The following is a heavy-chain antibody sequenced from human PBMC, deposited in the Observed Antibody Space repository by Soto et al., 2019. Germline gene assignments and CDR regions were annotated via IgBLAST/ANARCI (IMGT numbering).Heavy chain of an antibody. CDR1: VGTFSSYA. CDR2: IIPIFGTA. V-gene: IGHV1-69*06. Sequence: ASVKVSCKTSVGTFSSYAISWVRHAPGQGLEWMGGIIPIFGTANYAQKFQGRVTITADKSTSTAYMELSSLRSEDTAVYYCARPAPYYDSSGYATKSAAFDIWGQGTMVTVSS. J-gene: IGHJ3*02. D-gene: IGHD3-22*01. CDR3: ARPAPYYDSSGYATKSAAFDI.